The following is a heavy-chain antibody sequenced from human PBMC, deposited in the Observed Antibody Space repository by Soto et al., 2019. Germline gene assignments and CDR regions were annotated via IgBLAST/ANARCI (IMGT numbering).Heavy chain of an antibody. J-gene: IGHJ4*02. Sequence: PSETLSLTCAFSVYSIISGYYCGWIRQPPGKGLEWIGSIYHSGSTYYNPSLKSRVTISVDTSKNQFSLKLSSVTAADTAVYYCARDSKAVAGTELIDYWGQGTLVTVSS. CDR1: VYSIISGYY. CDR3: ARDSKAVAGTELIDY. V-gene: IGHV4-38-2*02. D-gene: IGHD6-19*01. CDR2: IYHSGST.